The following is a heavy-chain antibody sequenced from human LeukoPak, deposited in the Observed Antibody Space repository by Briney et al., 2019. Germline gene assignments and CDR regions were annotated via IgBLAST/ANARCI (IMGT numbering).Heavy chain of an antibody. CDR3: ARGIGCSGGSCYGEYYYYYMDV. J-gene: IGHJ6*03. CDR1: GGSISSSSYY. CDR2: IYYSGST. D-gene: IGHD2-15*01. Sequence: SETLSLTCTVSGGSISSSSYYWGWIRQPPGKGLEWIGSIYYSGSTYYNPSLKSRVTISVDTSKNQFSLKLSSVTAADTAVYYCARGIGCSGGSCYGEYYYYYMDVWGKGTTVTISS. V-gene: IGHV4-39*07.